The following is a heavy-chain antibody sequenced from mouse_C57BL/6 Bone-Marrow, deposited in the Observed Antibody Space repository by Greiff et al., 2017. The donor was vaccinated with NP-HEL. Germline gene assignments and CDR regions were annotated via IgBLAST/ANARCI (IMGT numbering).Heavy chain of an antibody. CDR3: ARDAKGFPFAY. CDR2: SRNKANDYTT. V-gene: IGHV7-1*01. Sequence: EVQGVESGGGLVQSGRSLRLSCATSGFTFSDFYMEWVRQAPGKGLEWIAASRNKANDYTTEYSASVKGRFIVSRDTSQSILYLQMNALRAEDTAIYYCARDAKGFPFAYWGQGTLVTVSA. CDR1: GFTFSDFY. J-gene: IGHJ3*01.